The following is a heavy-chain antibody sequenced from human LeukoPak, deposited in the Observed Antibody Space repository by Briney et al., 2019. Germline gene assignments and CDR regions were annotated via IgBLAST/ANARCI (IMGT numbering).Heavy chain of an antibody. V-gene: IGHV3-20*04. CDR3: AKAVWSGHSRNYYYYYMDV. Sequence: GGSLRLSCAASGFTFDDYGMSWVRQAPGKGLEWVSGINWNGGSTGYADSVKGRFTISRDNAKNSLYLQMNSLRAEDTAVYYCAKAVWSGHSRNYYYYYMDVWGKGTTVTVSS. D-gene: IGHD3-3*01. CDR2: INWNGGST. CDR1: GFTFDDYG. J-gene: IGHJ6*03.